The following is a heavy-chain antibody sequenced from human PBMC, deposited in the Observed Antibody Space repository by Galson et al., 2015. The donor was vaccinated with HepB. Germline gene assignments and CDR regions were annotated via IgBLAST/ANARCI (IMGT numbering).Heavy chain of an antibody. J-gene: IGHJ3*01. CDR3: AKSRWVNFLTLFRGPIPDVFDA. D-gene: IGHD2/OR15-2a*01. CDR1: GGIFSTFA. CDR2: IIPVLGST. Sequence: SVKVSCKVSGGIFSTFAISWVRQAPGEGLVWMGRIIPVLGSTNYAQTFQGRVTISADTSATTAYLDLTSLRPDDTAVYYCAKSRWVNFLTLFRGPIPDVFDAWGQGTKVIVSS. V-gene: IGHV1-69*10.